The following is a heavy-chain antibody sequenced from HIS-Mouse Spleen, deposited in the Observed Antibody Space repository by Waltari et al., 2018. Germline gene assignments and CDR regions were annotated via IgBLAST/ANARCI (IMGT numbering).Heavy chain of an antibody. CDR2: IYHSGST. CDR1: GYSISSGYY. Sequence: QVQLQESGPGLVKPSATLSLTCTVSGYSISSGYYWGWIRQPPGKGLEWIGSIYHSGSTYYNPSLKSRVTISVDTSKNQFSLKLSSVTAADTAVYYCARADDFWSGSFDYWGQGTLVTVSS. J-gene: IGHJ4*02. CDR3: ARADDFWSGSFDY. D-gene: IGHD3-3*01. V-gene: IGHV4-38-2*02.